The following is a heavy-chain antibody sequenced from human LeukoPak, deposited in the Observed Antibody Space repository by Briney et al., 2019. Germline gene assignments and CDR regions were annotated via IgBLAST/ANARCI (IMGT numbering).Heavy chain of an antibody. V-gene: IGHV3-23*01. Sequence: GGSLRLSCVASGFTFSSYAMNWVRQAPGKGLEWVSAICSNDNNTYYANPVKGRFTISRDNSKNTLSLQLNSLRAEDTAVYYCAKGTSSSCYSAPNYWGQGTLVTVSS. CDR3: AKGTSSSCYSAPNY. CDR2: ICSNDNNT. CDR1: GFTFSSYA. J-gene: IGHJ4*02. D-gene: IGHD2-15*01.